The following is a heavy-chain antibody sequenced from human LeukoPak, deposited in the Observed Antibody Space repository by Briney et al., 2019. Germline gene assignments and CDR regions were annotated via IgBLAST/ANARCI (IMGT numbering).Heavy chain of an antibody. V-gene: IGHV1-18*01. Sequence: ASVKVSCKASGYTFTSYGITWVRQAPGQGLEWMGWISAYNGNTNYAQKLQGRVTMTTDTSTSTAYMELRSLRSDDTALYYCARDFDYVWGSYRYPTNYFDYWGQGTLVTVSS. D-gene: IGHD3-16*02. CDR3: ARDFDYVWGSYRYPTNYFDY. CDR1: GYTFTSYG. CDR2: ISAYNGNT. J-gene: IGHJ4*02.